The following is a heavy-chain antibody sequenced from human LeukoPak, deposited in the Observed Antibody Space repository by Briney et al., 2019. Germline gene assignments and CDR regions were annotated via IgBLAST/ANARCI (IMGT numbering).Heavy chain of an antibody. V-gene: IGHV3-33*01. CDR1: GFTFSSYG. CDR2: IWYDGSDK. D-gene: IGHD1-14*01. J-gene: IGHJ4*02. Sequence: GGSLRLSCAASGFTFSSYGMHWVRQAPGKGPEWVAVIWYDGSDKYYAGSVKGRFTISRDISKNTLYLQVNSLRAEDTAVYYCARDDKNRALDYWGQGTLVTVSS. CDR3: ARDDKNRALDY.